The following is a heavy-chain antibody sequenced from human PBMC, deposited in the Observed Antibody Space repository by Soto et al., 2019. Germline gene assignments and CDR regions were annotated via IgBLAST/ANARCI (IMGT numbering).Heavy chain of an antibody. Sequence: GGSLRLSCAASGFTFSAYGMSWVRQAPGKGLEWVSTISGSGSYTHHADSVKGRFTISRDNSKSTLYLQMNSLRAEDTAVYYCAKTVYASGSYYQTDYWGQGTPVTVSS. V-gene: IGHV3-23*01. CDR1: GFTFSAYG. J-gene: IGHJ4*02. D-gene: IGHD3-10*01. CDR2: ISGSGSYT. CDR3: AKTVYASGSYYQTDY.